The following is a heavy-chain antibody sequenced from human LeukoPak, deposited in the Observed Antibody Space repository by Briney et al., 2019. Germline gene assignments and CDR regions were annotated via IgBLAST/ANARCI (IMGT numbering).Heavy chain of an antibody. J-gene: IGHJ4*02. CDR2: INHSGST. V-gene: IGHV4-34*01. CDR1: GGSFSGYY. CDR3: ASRYCSSTSCYGDY. D-gene: IGHD2-2*01. Sequence: SETLSLTCAVYGGSFSGYYWCWIRQPPGKGLEWIGEINHSGSTNYNPSLKSRVTISVDTSKNQFSLKLSSVTAADTAVYYCASRYCSSTSCYGDYWGQGTLVTVSS.